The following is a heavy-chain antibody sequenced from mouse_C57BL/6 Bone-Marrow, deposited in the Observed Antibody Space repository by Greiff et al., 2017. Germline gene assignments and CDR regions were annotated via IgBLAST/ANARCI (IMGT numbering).Heavy chain of an antibody. D-gene: IGHD2-2*01. Sequence: VQLQQPGAELVMPGASVKLSCKASGYTFTSYWMHWVKQRPGQGLEWIGEIDPSDSYTNYNQKFKGKSTLTVDKSSSTAYMQLSSLTSEDSAVYYCARSGGFYYGYGAWFAYWGQGTLVTVSA. CDR1: GYTFTSYW. J-gene: IGHJ3*01. CDR3: ARSGGFYYGYGAWFAY. CDR2: IDPSDSYT. V-gene: IGHV1-69*01.